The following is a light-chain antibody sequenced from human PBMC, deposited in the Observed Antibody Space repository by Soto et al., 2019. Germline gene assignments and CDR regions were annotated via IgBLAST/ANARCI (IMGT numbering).Light chain of an antibody. V-gene: IGLV2-14*01. J-gene: IGLJ1*01. CDR3: DSYTSSSSYV. Sequence: QSVLTQPASVSGSPGQSIAISCTGTGSDVGGYRYVSWYQQHPGKAPKLIIYDVSNRPSGVSDRFSGSKSGNTASLTISGLQSEEEAVYYCDSYTSSSSYVFGTGTKVTVL. CDR2: DVS. CDR1: GSDVGGYRY.